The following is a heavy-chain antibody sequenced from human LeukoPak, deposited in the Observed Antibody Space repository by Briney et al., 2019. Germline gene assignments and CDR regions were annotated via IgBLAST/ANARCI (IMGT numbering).Heavy chain of an antibody. J-gene: IGHJ6*02. V-gene: IGHV3-21*01. CDR3: ARDLGDILIYGMDV. Sequence: PGGSLRLSCAASGFTFSSYSMNWVRQAPGKGLEWVSSISSSSSYIYYADSVKGRFTISRDNAKNSLYLQMNSLRAEDTAVYYCARDLGDILIYGMDVWGQGTTVTVSS. CDR2: ISSSSSYI. D-gene: IGHD2-15*01. CDR1: GFTFSSYS.